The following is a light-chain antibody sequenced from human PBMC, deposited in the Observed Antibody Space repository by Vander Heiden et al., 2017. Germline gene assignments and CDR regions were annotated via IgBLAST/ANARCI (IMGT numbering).Light chain of an antibody. V-gene: IGKV3-15*01. CDR2: GAS. J-gene: IGKJ1*01. CDR1: QSISSY. CDR3: QQYNNWPRT. Sequence: DIVMPQPPAPLSVSPGERATLSCRASQSISSYLAWYQQKPGQAPRLLIYGASTRATGIPARFSGSGSGTEFTLTISSLQSEDFAVYYCQQYNNWPRTFGQGTKVEIK.